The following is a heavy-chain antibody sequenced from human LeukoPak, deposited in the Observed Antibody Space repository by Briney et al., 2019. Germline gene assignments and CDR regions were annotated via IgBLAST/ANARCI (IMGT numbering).Heavy chain of an antibody. CDR1: GGSISSYY. CDR2: IYYSGST. Sequence: SETLSLTCTVSGGSISSYYWSWIRQPPGKGVEWIGYIYYSGSTNYNPSLKSRVTISVDTSKNQFSLKLSSVTAADTAVYYCARGGVQDSNAPHYFDYWGQGTLVTVSS. D-gene: IGHD3-22*01. V-gene: IGHV4-59*01. J-gene: IGHJ4*02. CDR3: ARGGVQDSNAPHYFDY.